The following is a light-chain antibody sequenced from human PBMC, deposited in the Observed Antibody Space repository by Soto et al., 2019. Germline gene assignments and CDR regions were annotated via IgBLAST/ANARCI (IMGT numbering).Light chain of an antibody. CDR3: QSYDSSLSGYVV. Sequence: QSVLTQPPSVSGAQGQRVTISCTGSSSNIGAGYDVHWYQQLPGTAPKLLIYGNSNRPSGVPDRFSGSKSGTSASLAITGLQAEDEADYYCQSYDSSLSGYVVFGGGTKLTV. CDR2: GNS. J-gene: IGLJ2*01. CDR1: SSNIGAGYD. V-gene: IGLV1-40*01.